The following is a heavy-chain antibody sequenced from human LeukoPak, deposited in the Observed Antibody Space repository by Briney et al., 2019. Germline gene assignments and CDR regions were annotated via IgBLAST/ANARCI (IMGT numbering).Heavy chain of an antibody. CDR1: GFTFSSYA. J-gene: IGHJ4*02. CDR2: ISGSGGST. Sequence: GGSLRLSCAASGFTFSSYAMSWARQAPGKGLEWVSAISGSGGSTYYADSVKGRFTISRDNSKNTLYLQMNSPRAEDTAVYYCARDLALTEYYYDSSGYYYFGYWGQGTLVTVSS. V-gene: IGHV3-23*01. D-gene: IGHD3-22*01. CDR3: ARDLALTEYYYDSSGYYYFGY.